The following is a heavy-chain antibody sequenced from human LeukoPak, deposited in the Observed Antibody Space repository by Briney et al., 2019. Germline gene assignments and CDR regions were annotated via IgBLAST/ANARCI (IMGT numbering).Heavy chain of an antibody. CDR1: GFTFSSYA. CDR3: GKISGPTAAGIDY. CDR2: ISSSGSTI. J-gene: IGHJ4*02. V-gene: IGHV3-48*04. D-gene: IGHD6-13*01. Sequence: PGGSLRLSCAASGFTFSSYAMHWVRQAPGKGLEWVSYISSSGSTIYYADSVKGRFTISRDNAKNSLYLQMNSLRAEDTAVYYCGKISGPTAAGIDYWGQGTLVTVSS.